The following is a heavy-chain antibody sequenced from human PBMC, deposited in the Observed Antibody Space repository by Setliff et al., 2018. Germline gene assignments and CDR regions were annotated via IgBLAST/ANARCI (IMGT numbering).Heavy chain of an antibody. Sequence: PSETLSLTCSVSGGSISSGGFYWGWFRQPAGKELEWIGQIYTSWSTNYNPSLKSRVTISLDTSKNQFSLSLTSVTAEDTAVYYCARMSGFQYIDVWDKGTTVTVSS. CDR1: GGSISSGGFY. D-gene: IGHD3-3*01. CDR2: IYTSWST. J-gene: IGHJ6*03. CDR3: ARMSGFQYIDV. V-gene: IGHV4-61*09.